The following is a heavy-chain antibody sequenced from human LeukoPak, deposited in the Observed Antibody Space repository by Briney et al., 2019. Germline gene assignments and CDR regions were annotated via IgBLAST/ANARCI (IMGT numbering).Heavy chain of an antibody. D-gene: IGHD3-22*01. CDR3: ARSIGDSSGFAPFDY. J-gene: IGHJ4*02. Sequence: PGESLKISCKGSGYSFTSYWIGWVRQMPGKGLEWMGIIYPGDSDTRYSPSFQGQVTISADKSISTAYLQWSSLKASDTAMYYCARSIGDSSGFAPFDYWGQGTLVTVSS. V-gene: IGHV5-51*01. CDR1: GYSFTSYW. CDR2: IYPGDSDT.